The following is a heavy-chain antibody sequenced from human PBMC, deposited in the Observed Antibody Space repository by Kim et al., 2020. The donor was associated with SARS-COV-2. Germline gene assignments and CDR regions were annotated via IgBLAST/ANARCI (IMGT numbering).Heavy chain of an antibody. CDR2: INPNSGGT. D-gene: IGHD6-6*01. CDR3: ARGPSIAARRSWFDP. V-gene: IGHV1-2*02. Sequence: ASVKVSCKASGYTFTGYYMHWVRQAPGQGLEWMGWINPNSGGTNYAQKFQGRVTMTRDTSISTAYMELSRLRSDDTAVYYCARGPSIAARRSWFDPWGQGTLVTVSS. CDR1: GYTFTGYY. J-gene: IGHJ5*02.